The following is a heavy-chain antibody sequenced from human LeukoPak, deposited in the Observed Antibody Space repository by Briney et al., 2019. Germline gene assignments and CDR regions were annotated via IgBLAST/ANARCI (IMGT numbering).Heavy chain of an antibody. CDR3: AKDRVPYEYGVSPDY. CDR2: IRYDGSNK. CDR1: GFTFSSYG. V-gene: IGHV3-30*02. J-gene: IGHJ4*02. Sequence: GGSLRLSCAASGFTFSSYGMHWVRQAPGKGLEWVAFIRYDGSNKYYADSVKGRFTISRDNSKNTLYLQMNSLRAEDTAVYYCAKDRVPYEYGVSPDYWGQGTLVTVSS. D-gene: IGHD3-16*01.